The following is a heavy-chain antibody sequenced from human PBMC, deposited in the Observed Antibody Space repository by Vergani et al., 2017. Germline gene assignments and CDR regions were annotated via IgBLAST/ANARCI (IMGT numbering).Heavy chain of an antibody. D-gene: IGHD3-9*01. CDR1: GFTFTAHG. CDR2: ISGSGGST. Sequence: EVQLLESGGGSAQPGESLRLSCVASGFTFTAHGLNWVRQAPGKGLEWVSAISGSGGSTYYADSVKGRFTISRDNSKNTLYLQMNSLRAEDTAVYFCTRDRNYDIWTGSTNHFDHWGPGTLVTVSS. J-gene: IGHJ4*02. CDR3: TRDRNYDIWTGSTNHFDH. V-gene: IGHV3-23*01.